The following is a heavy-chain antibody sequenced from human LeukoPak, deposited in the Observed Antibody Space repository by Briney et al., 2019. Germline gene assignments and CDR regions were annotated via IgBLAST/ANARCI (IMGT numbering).Heavy chain of an antibody. J-gene: IGHJ5*02. V-gene: IGHV4-34*01. CDR3: ARGHYDFWSGSYPNNWFDP. CDR1: GGSFSGYY. CDR2: INHSGST. Sequence: SETLSLTCAVYGGSFSGYYWSWIRQPPGKGLEWIEEINHSGSTNYNPSLKSRVTISVDTSKNQFSLKLSSVTAADTAVYYCARGHYDFWSGSYPNNWFDPWGQGTLVTVSS. D-gene: IGHD3-3*01.